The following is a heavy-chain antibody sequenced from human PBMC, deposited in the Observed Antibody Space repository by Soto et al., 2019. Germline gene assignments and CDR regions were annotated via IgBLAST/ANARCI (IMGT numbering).Heavy chain of an antibody. J-gene: IGHJ5*02. D-gene: IGHD3-10*01. CDR1: GFTFSNAW. V-gene: IGHV3-7*03. CDR2: IKSKTDGEK. CDR3: ARGGNWFDP. Sequence: PGGSLRLSCAASGFTFSNAWMSWVRQAPGKGLEWVGRIKSKTDGEKHYGDSVKGRFTISRDNAKNSLYLQMNSLRAEDTAVYYCARGGNWFDPWGQGTLVTVSS.